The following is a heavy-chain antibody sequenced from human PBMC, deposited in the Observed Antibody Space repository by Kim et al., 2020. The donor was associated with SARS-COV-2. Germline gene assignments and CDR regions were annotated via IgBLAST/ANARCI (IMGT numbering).Heavy chain of an antibody. V-gene: IGHV4-59*13. CDR3: ARVPYYGSGSYYSYYYYGMDV. J-gene: IGHJ6*02. Sequence: SETLSLTCTVSGGSISSYYWSWIRQPPGKGLEWIGYIYYSGSTNYNPSLKSRVTISVDTSKNQFSLKLSSVTAADTAVYYCARVPYYGSGSYYSYYYYGMDVWGQGTTVTVSS. CDR2: IYYSGST. D-gene: IGHD3-10*01. CDR1: GGSISSYY.